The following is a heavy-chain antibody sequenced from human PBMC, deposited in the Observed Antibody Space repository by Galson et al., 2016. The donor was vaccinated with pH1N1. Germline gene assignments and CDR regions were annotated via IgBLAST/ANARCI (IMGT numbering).Heavy chain of an antibody. V-gene: IGHV3-30*03. CDR1: GFTFSRYG. D-gene: IGHD3-3*01. CDR3: ARDHEEGFLEWLFGY. CDR2: ISSDGKKK. J-gene: IGHJ4*02. Sequence: SLRLSCAASGFTFSRYGLHWVRQAPGKGLEWVGGISSDGKKKYYSDSVTGRFTVSRDNSKNPLYLHMSSRRDDDTAIYFWARDHEEGFLEWLFGYWGQGTLVTVSS.